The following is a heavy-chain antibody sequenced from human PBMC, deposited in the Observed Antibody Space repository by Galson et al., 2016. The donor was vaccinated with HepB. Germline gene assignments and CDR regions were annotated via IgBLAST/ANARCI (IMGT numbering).Heavy chain of an antibody. CDR3: TRDLGRGCSGGSCFFNYYAMDV. Sequence: SLRLSCAGSGFIFGDYAMSWFRQAPGEGLEWVGFIRSKAYGGTTEYAASVKDRFTISRDDSKSIAYLQMNSLKTEDTAVYYCTRDLGRGCSGGSCFFNYYAMDVWGQGTTVTVSS. V-gene: IGHV3-49*03. CDR2: IRSKAYGGTT. D-gene: IGHD2-15*01. CDR1: GFIFGDYA. J-gene: IGHJ6*02.